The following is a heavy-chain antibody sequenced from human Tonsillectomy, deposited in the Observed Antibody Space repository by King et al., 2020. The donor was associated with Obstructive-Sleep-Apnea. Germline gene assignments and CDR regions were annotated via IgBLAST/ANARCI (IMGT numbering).Heavy chain of an antibody. Sequence: QLQESGPGLVKPSETLSLTCTVSGGSISGYYWSWIRQPPGKGLEWIAYIYSSGSTRYNPSLKSRVTISVDTSKNQFSLRMKSVTAADTAVYYCARQASSRLTLGWFDPWGQGTLVTVSS. D-gene: IGHD6-13*01. CDR2: IYSSGST. CDR1: GGSISGYY. CDR3: ARQASSRLTLGWFDP. J-gene: IGHJ5*02. V-gene: IGHV4-59*01.